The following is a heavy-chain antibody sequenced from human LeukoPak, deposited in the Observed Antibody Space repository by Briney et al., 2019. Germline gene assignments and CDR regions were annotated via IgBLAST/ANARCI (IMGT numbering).Heavy chain of an antibody. CDR1: GGSFSGYY. CDR3: ARGPRIAARHYYYDMDV. D-gene: IGHD6-6*01. CDR2: INHSGST. V-gene: IGHV4-34*01. Sequence: SESLSLTCAVYGGSFSGYYWSWIRQPPGKGLEWIGEINHSGSTNYNPSLKSRVTISVDTSKNQFSLKLSSVTAADTAVYYCARGPRIAARHYYYDMDVWGKGTTVTVSS. J-gene: IGHJ6*03.